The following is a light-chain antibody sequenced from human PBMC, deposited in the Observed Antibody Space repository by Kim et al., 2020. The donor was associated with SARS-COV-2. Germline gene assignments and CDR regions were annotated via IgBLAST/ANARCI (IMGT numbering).Light chain of an antibody. V-gene: IGKV1-5*03. CDR1: QSISSY. J-gene: IGKJ1*01. CDR2: KTS. CDR3: QQYKTHPWT. Sequence: DIQMTQSPSTLSASVGDRVIITCRASQSISSYLAWYQQKPGKAPELLIYKTSILESGVSARFSGSGSGTEFTLTISSLQPDDFAVFYCQQYKTHPWTFGQGTKVDIK.